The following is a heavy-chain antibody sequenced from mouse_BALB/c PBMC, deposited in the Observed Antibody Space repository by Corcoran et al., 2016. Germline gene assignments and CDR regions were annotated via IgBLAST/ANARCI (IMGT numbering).Heavy chain of an antibody. D-gene: IGHD1-1*01. V-gene: IGHV9-1*02. J-gene: IGHJ4*01. CDR1: GYTFTNYG. Sequence: QIQLVQSGPELKKPGETVKISCKASGYTFTNYGMNWVNQAPGKGLKWMGWINTYTGEPTYADDFKGRFAFSLETSASTAYLQINNLKNEDMATYFCARSAGSSYGRAMDYWGQGTSVTVSS. CDR2: INTYTGEP. CDR3: ARSAGSSYGRAMDY.